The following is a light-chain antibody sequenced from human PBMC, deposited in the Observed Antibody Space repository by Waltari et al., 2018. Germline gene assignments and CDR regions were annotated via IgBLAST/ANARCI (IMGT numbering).Light chain of an antibody. Sequence: EIVMTQSPATLSLSPGERATLSCRPSRSVNSFLLWYQQKPGHAPRPVIYGASSRATCIPDRFSGSGSGTDFTLTISSLEPEDFAVYYCQHRANRPPWTFGQGTKVEV. J-gene: IGKJ1*01. V-gene: IGKV3-11*01. CDR3: QHRANRPPWT. CDR1: RSVNSF. CDR2: GAS.